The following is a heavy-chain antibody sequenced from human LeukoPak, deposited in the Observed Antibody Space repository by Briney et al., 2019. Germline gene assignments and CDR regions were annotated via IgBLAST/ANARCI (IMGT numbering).Heavy chain of an antibody. Sequence: GGSLRLSCAASGFTFSSYAMSWVRQAPGKGLEWVSAISGSGGSTYYADSVKGRFTISRDNSKNTLYLQMNSLRAEDTAVYYCARAGANYYDSSGYLEYFQHWGQGTLVTVSS. CDR1: GFTFSSYA. CDR3: ARAGANYYDSSGYLEYFQH. D-gene: IGHD3-22*01. V-gene: IGHV3-23*01. J-gene: IGHJ1*01. CDR2: ISGSGGST.